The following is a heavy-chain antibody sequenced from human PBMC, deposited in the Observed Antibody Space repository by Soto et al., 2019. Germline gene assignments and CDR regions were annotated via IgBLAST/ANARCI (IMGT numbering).Heavy chain of an antibody. V-gene: IGHV3-74*01. CDR1: GCIFSSDW. J-gene: IGHJ4*02. CDR2: INTDGSDT. Sequence: PGGSLRLSCAASGCIFSSDWMHWVRQAPGKGLVWVSRINTDGSDTSYADSVKGRFTISRDNAKNTVYLQMNSLRAEDTAVYYCAIVRAPGYFDYWGQGTLVTVSS. D-gene: IGHD2-8*01. CDR3: AIVRAPGYFDY.